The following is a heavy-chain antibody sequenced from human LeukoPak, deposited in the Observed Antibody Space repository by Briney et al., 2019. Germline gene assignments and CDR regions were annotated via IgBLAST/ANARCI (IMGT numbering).Heavy chain of an antibody. D-gene: IGHD3-22*01. CDR3: ARILYDSSL. Sequence: SETLSLTCAVYGGSFSGYYWSWIRQPPGKGLEWIGEINHSGSTNYNPSLKSRVTISVDTSKIQFSLKLSSVTAADTAVYYCARILYDSSLWGQGTLVAVSS. CDR1: GGSFSGYY. J-gene: IGHJ4*02. V-gene: IGHV4-34*01. CDR2: INHSGST.